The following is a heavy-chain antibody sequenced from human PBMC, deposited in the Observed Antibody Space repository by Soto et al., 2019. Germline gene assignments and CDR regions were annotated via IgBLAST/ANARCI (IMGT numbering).Heavy chain of an antibody. D-gene: IGHD4-17*01. CDR3: FLDDYGDYYFDY. J-gene: IGHJ4*02. CDR1: GFTFSNAW. Sequence: GGSLRLSCAASGFTFSNAWMSWVRQAPGKGLGWVGRIKSKTDGGTTDYAAPVKGRFTISRDDSKNTLYLQMNRLKTEDTAVYYCFLDDYGDYYFDYWGQGTLVTVSS. CDR2: IKSKTDGGTT. V-gene: IGHV3-15*01.